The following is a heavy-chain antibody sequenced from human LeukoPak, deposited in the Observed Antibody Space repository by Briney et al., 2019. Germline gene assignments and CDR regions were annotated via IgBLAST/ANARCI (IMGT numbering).Heavy chain of an antibody. CDR1: GYSFTSYW. CDR2: IYPGDSDT. Sequence: NSGESLKISCKGSGYSFTSYWIGWVRQMPGKGLEWMGIIYPGDSDTRYSPSFQGQVTISADKSISTAYLQWSSLKASDTAMYYCATDISTGVNAFDIWGQGTMVTVSS. V-gene: IGHV5-51*01. CDR3: ATDISTGVNAFDI. D-gene: IGHD7-27*01. J-gene: IGHJ3*02.